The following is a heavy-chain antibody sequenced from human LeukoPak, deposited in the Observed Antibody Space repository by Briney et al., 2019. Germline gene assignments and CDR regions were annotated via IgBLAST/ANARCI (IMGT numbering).Heavy chain of an antibody. V-gene: IGHV4-59*08. Sequence: PSETLSLTCTVSGGSISSYYWSWIRQPPGKGLEWIGYIYYSGSTNYNPSPKSRVTISVDTSKNQFSLKLSSVTAADTAVYYCVRTVAVTSMLDYWGQGTLVTVSS. CDR2: IYYSGST. CDR1: GGSISSYY. D-gene: IGHD2-21*02. J-gene: IGHJ4*02. CDR3: VRTVAVTSMLDY.